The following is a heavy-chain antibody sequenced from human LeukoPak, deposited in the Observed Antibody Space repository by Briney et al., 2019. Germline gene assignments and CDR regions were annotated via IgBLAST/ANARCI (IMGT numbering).Heavy chain of an antibody. V-gene: IGHV4-39*01. CDR1: RGSVSGYY. CDR2: IYYSGST. Sequence: SETLSLTCADYRGSVSGYYWSWIRQPPGKGLEWIGSIYYSGSTYYNPSLKSRVTISVDTSKKQFSLKLNSVTAADTAVYYCARQGYYDSSGLYYFDYWGQGTLVTVSS. J-gene: IGHJ4*02. CDR3: ARQGYYDSSGLYYFDY. D-gene: IGHD3-22*01.